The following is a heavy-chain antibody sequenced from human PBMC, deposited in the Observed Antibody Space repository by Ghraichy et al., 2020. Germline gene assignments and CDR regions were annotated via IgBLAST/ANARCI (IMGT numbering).Heavy chain of an antibody. CDR2: ISHRGDIT. CDR3: ASRGTV. V-gene: IGHV3-23*01. Sequence: GGSLRLSCAASGFTFSSYGMSWVRQAPGKGPEWVSGISHRGDITYYADSVKGRFTISRDNSKNTLYLQMNSLRGEDTAAYFCASRGTVWGQGTTVTVSS. J-gene: IGHJ6*02. CDR1: GFTFSSYG. D-gene: IGHD1-7*01.